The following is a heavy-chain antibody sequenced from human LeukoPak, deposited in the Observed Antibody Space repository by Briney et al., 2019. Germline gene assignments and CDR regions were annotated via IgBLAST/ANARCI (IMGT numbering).Heavy chain of an antibody. J-gene: IGHJ4*02. V-gene: IGHV7-4-1*02. Sequence: ASVKVSCKASGYTFTSYAMNWVRQAPGQGLEGMGWINTNTGIPTSAQGFTGRFVFSLDTSVSTAYLQISSLKAEDTAVYYCARDGDDYGDLRLDYWGQGTLVTVSS. D-gene: IGHD4-17*01. CDR2: INTNTGIP. CDR1: GYTFTSYA. CDR3: ARDGDDYGDLRLDY.